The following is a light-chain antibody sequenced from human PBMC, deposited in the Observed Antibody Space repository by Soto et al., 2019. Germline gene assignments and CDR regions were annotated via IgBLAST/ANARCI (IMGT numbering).Light chain of an antibody. CDR1: QSVSNN. CDR2: YAS. CDR3: QQYNDWPPIT. J-gene: IGKJ5*01. Sequence: EIMMTQSPVTLSVSPGERATLSCRASQSVSNNFAWYQQKPGQAPRLLIYYASTRATGIPARFSGSGSGTDFTLTISSLQSEDFARYYCQQYNDWPPITFGQGTRLEIK. V-gene: IGKV3-15*01.